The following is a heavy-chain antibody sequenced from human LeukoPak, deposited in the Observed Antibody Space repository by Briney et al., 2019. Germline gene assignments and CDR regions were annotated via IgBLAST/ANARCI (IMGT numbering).Heavy chain of an antibody. CDR2: INPNSGGT. CDR1: GYTFTGYY. D-gene: IGHD4-17*01. CDR3: ARSTVTKYYYYYYYMDV. J-gene: IGHJ6*03. V-gene: IGHV1-2*02. Sequence: GASVKVSCKASGYTFTGYYMHWVRQAPGQGLEWMGWINPNSGGTNYAQKFQGRVTMTRDTSISTAYMELSRLRSDDTAVYYCARSTVTKYYYYYYYMDVWGKGTTVTVSS.